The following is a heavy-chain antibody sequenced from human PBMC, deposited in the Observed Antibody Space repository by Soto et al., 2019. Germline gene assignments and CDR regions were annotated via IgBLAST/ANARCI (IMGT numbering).Heavy chain of an antibody. J-gene: IGHJ6*02. D-gene: IGHD6-13*01. Sequence: SQTLSLTCAISGDSVSSNSAAWNWIRQSPSRGLEWLGRTYYRSKWYNDYTVSVKSRITINPDTSKNQFSLQLSSVTPEDTAVYYCTRARSSSWDYFYGMDVWGQGTTVTVS. V-gene: IGHV6-1*01. CDR3: TRARSSSWDYFYGMDV. CDR2: TYYRSKWYN. CDR1: GDSVSSNSAA.